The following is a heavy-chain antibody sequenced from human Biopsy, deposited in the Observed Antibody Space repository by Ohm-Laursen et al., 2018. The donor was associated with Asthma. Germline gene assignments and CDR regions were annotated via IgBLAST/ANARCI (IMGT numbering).Heavy chain of an antibody. D-gene: IGHD3-3*01. CDR1: GGTISGFY. V-gene: IGHV4-59*01. CDR3: ARDFGGWYYFDN. CDR2: IYYTGTT. J-gene: IGHJ4*02. Sequence: SVTLSLTCTVSGGTISGFYWSWIRQPPGKGLEWIGYIYYTGTTNYNPSLKSRVSISVDTSKNQFSLKLTSVTAADTAVYYCARDFGGWYYFDNWGQGSLVTVSS.